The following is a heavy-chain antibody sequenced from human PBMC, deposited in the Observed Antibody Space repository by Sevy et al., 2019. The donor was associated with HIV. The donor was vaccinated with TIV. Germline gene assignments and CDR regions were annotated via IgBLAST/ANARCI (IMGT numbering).Heavy chain of an antibody. CDR2: ITSSSSYK. V-gene: IGHV3-21*06. D-gene: IGHD1-26*01. J-gene: IGHJ4*02. CDR3: ARDRLWGLLPFDY. CDR1: GFTFNIYN. Sequence: GGSLRLSCAASGFTFNIYNMNWVRQAPGKGLEWVSSITSSSSYKYYADSVKGRFTISRDNAKNSLYLQMNSLRAEDTAVYYCARDRLWGLLPFDYWGQGTLVTVSS.